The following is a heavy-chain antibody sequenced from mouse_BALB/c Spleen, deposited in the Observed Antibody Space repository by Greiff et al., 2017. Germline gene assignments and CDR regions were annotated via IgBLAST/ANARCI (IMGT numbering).Heavy chain of an antibody. V-gene: IGHV14-3*02. CDR3: ARKADYTLYYYAMDY. D-gene: IGHD2-4*01. CDR2: IDPANGNT. J-gene: IGHJ4*01. Sequence: VQLQQSGAELVKPGASVKLSCTASGFNIKDTYMHWVKQRPEQGLEWIGRIDPANGNTKYDPKFQGKATITADTSSNTAYLQLSSLTSEDTAVYYCARKADYTLYYYAMDYWGQGTSVTVSS. CDR1: GFNIKDTY.